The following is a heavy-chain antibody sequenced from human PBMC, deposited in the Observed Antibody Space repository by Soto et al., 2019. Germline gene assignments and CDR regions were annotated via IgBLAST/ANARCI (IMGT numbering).Heavy chain of an antibody. V-gene: IGHV3-9*01. CDR1: GFTFDDYA. D-gene: IGHD3-3*01. CDR3: AKDTWSHGVDYFDY. J-gene: IGHJ4*02. Sequence: GGSLRLSCAASGFTFDDYAMHWVRQAPGKGLEWVSGISWNSGSIGYADSVKGRFTISRDNAKNSLYLQMNSLRAEDTALYYCAKDTWSHGVDYFDYWGQGTLVTVSS. CDR2: ISWNSGSI.